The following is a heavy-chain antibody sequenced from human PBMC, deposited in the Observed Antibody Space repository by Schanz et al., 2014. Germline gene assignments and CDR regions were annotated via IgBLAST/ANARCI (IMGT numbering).Heavy chain of an antibody. CDR2: VRKKEFSDDTE. D-gene: IGHD3-9*01. CDR1: GFSFSDHA. CDR3: VREGSTTPVAGLRSFDWLGRFDY. J-gene: IGHJ4*02. V-gene: IGHV3-72*01. Sequence: EVELVESGGGLVQPGGSLRLSCAASGFSFSDHAMDWVRQAAGKGLEWVGRVRKKEFSDDTEEYAASVRGRFTISRDDSKNVGKLQMNGLKTEDTAMYYCVREGSTTPVAGLRSFDWLGRFDYWGQGALVTVAS.